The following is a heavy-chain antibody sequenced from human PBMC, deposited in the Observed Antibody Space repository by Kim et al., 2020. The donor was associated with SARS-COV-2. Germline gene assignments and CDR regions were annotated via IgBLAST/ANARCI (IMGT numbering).Heavy chain of an antibody. V-gene: IGHV3-33*01. CDR2: IWYDGSNK. D-gene: IGHD3-22*01. J-gene: IGHJ4*02. Sequence: GGSLRLSCAASGFTFSSYGMHWVRQAPGKGLEWVAVIWYDGSNKYYADSVKDRFTISRDNSKNTLYLQMNSLRAEDTAVYYCARDIYDSSGTIDYWGQGTLVTVSS. CDR3: ARDIYDSSGTIDY. CDR1: GFTFSSYG.